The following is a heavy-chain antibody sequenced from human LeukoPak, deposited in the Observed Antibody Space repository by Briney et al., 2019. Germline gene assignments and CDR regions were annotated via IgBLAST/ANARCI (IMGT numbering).Heavy chain of an antibody. Sequence: PGRSLRLSCAASGFTFDEYAMHWVRQAPRKGLEWVSGISWNSGTIGYADSVKGRFTISRDNAKNSLYLQMNSLRAEDTAVYYCARDGVAGRGYYYYGMDVWGQGTTVTVSS. CDR2: ISWNSGTI. J-gene: IGHJ6*02. V-gene: IGHV3-9*01. D-gene: IGHD6-19*01. CDR1: GFTFDEYA. CDR3: ARDGVAGRGYYYYGMDV.